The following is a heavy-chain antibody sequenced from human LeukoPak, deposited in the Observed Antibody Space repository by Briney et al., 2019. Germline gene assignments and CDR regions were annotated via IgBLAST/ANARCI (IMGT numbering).Heavy chain of an antibody. D-gene: IGHD4-17*01. CDR2: ISWNSGSI. J-gene: IGHJ4*02. Sequence: HPGRSLRLSCAASGFTFDDYAMHWVRQAPGKGLEWVSGISWNSGSIGYADSVKGRFTISRDNAKNSLYLQMNSLRAEDTAVYYCARDDYGDYSYFDYWGQGTLVTVSS. V-gene: IGHV3-9*01. CDR1: GFTFDDYA. CDR3: ARDDYGDYSYFDY.